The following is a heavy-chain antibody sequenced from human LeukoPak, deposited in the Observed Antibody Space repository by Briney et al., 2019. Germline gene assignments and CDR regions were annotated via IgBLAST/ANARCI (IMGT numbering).Heavy chain of an antibody. D-gene: IGHD4-17*01. CDR3: ARGPTVTTDY. J-gene: IGHJ4*02. V-gene: IGHV1-69*13. Sequence: ASVKVSCTASGCTFSSYAISWVRQAPGQGLEWMGGIIPIFGTANYAQKFQGRVTITADESTSTAYMELSSLRSEDTAVYYCARGPTVTTDYWGQGTLVTVSS. CDR2: IIPIFGTA. CDR1: GCTFSSYA.